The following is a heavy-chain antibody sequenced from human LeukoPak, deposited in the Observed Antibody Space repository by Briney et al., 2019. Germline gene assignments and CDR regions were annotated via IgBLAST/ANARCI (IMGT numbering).Heavy chain of an antibody. V-gene: IGHV3-53*01. Sequence: GGSRRLSWEASGFIVVSTNLGWVRQAPGRGLGWVSVIYSGGSTYYADSVKGRFTISRDNSKNTLYLQMNSLRAEDTAVYHCAREEVEVGGTGGGFDYWGQGTLVTVSS. CDR2: IYSGGST. CDR3: AREEVEVGGTGGGFDY. J-gene: IGHJ4*02. D-gene: IGHD1-26*01. CDR1: GFIVVSTN.